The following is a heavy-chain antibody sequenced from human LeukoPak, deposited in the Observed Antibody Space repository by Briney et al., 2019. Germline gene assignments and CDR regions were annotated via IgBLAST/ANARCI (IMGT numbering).Heavy chain of an antibody. CDR3: ARDREPGWFDP. D-gene: IGHD1-14*01. Sequence: GGSLRLSCAASGFTVSSNYVSSVRQAPGKGLEWVSVIYSTGTTFYADSVKGRFTISRDNSKNTLYLQMNSLRPDDMAVYYCARDREPGWFDPWGQGTLVTVSS. V-gene: IGHV3-66*03. CDR1: GFTVSSNY. J-gene: IGHJ5*02. CDR2: IYSTGTT.